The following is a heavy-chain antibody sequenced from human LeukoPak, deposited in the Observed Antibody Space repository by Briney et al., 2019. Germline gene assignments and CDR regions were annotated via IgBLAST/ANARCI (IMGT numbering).Heavy chain of an antibody. CDR3: AESYYHSSGYYHFWAFDV. CDR2: ISGSGGST. CDR1: GFTFSSYA. V-gene: IGHV3-23*01. Sequence: GGSLRLSCAAPGFTFSSYAMSWVRQAPGKGLEWVSAISGSGGSTYYADSVKGRFTISRDNSKNTLYLQMNSLRAEDTAEYYCAESYYHSSGYYHFWAFDVCRQATMVTVSS. J-gene: IGHJ3*01. D-gene: IGHD3-22*01.